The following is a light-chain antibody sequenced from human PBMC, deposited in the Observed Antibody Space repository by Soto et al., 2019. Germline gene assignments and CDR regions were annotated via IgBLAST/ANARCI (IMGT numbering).Light chain of an antibody. Sequence: QSALNQPRSVSGSPGQSVTISCTGTSSDVGGYNYVSWYQQHPGKAPKFMIYDVSKRPSGVPDRFSGSKSGNTASLTISGLQAEDEADYYCCSYAGSYTLVFGGGTKLTVL. J-gene: IGLJ2*01. V-gene: IGLV2-11*01. CDR2: DVS. CDR1: SSDVGGYNY. CDR3: CSYAGSYTLV.